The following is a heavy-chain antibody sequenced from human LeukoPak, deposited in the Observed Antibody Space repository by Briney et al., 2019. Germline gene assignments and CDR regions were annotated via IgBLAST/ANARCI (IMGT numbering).Heavy chain of an antibody. V-gene: IGHV3-48*04. CDR3: AKIKGPTLSTCYMDV. Sequence: GGSVRLSCEASGFTFRASSVNWVRQAPGKGLEWLAYLANDDSITYYADSVRGRLTLSKDNAKNSVYLQMNSLRADDTAVYYCAKIKGPTLSTCYMDVWGSGTTVTVSS. CDR2: LANDDSIT. CDR1: GFTFRASS. D-gene: IGHD2/OR15-2a*01. J-gene: IGHJ6*03.